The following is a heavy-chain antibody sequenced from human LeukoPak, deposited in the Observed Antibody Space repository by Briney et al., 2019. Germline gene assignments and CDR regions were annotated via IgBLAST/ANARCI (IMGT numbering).Heavy chain of an antibody. CDR3: ARGSGSYDTAYMN. CDR2: SYPGDSDT. J-gene: IGHJ4*02. CDR1: GYCFTSYW. D-gene: IGHD1-26*01. V-gene: IGHV5-51*01. Sequence: PGESLKMSGKGSGYCFTSYWIGWVRQRPGKGLEWMGISYPGDSDTRYSTSFQGQVTISADKSLSTAYLQWSSLKASDTAMYYCARGSGSYDTAYMNWGQGSPVTVSS.